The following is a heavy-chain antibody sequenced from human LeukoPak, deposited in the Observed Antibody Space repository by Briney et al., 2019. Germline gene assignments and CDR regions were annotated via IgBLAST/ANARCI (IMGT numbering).Heavy chain of an antibody. CDR3: ASQVTTSTYGMDV. D-gene: IGHD4-17*01. V-gene: IGHV5-51*01. Sequence: GESLKISCKGSGYSFTSYWIDWVRQMPGKGLEWMGIIYPGDSDTRYSPSFQGQVTISADKSISTAYLQWSSLKASDTAMYYCASQVTTSTYGMDVWGQGTTVTVSS. CDR2: IYPGDSDT. CDR1: GYSFTSYW. J-gene: IGHJ6*02.